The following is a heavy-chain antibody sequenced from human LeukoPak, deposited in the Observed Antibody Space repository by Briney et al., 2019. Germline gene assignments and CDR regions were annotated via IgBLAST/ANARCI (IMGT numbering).Heavy chain of an antibody. CDR2: ISGSCSST. CDR1: GFTFSSSA. D-gene: IGHD1-26*01. Sequence: GGSLRLSCAASGFTFSSSAMSWVRQAPGKGLEWVSAISGSCSSTYYSDSVKGRFTISRDNSKNTLFLQMSSLRAEDTAVYYCATRGATQPPYWGQGTLVTVSS. J-gene: IGHJ4*02. CDR3: ATRGATQPPY. V-gene: IGHV3-23*01.